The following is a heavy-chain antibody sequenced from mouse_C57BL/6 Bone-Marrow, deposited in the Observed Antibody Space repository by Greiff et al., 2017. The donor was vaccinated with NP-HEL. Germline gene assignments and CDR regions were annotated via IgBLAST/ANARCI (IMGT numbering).Heavy chain of an antibody. Sequence: QVQLKESGAELVKPGASVKLSCKASGYTFTSYWMHWVKQRPGQGLEWIGMIHPNSGSTNYNEKFKSKATLTVDKSSSTAYMQLSSLTSEDSAVYYCARRTGTRGYYFDYWGQGTTLTVSS. J-gene: IGHJ2*01. D-gene: IGHD4-1*01. CDR3: ARRTGTRGYYFDY. V-gene: IGHV1-64*01. CDR2: IHPNSGST. CDR1: GYTFTSYW.